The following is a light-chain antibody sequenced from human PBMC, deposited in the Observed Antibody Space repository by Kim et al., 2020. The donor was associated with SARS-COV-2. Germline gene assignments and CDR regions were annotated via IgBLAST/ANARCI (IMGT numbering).Light chain of an antibody. J-gene: IGLJ3*02. CDR1: NIGTKS. CDR3: QVWDFSSDHWV. Sequence: SYELTQPPSVSVAPGKTATITCGGNNIGTKSVHWYQQKTGQAPVMVIYYDNDRPSGIPERFSGSNSGNTATLTLSRVEAGDEADYYCQVWDFSSDHWVFGGGTQLTVL. V-gene: IGLV3-21*04. CDR2: YDN.